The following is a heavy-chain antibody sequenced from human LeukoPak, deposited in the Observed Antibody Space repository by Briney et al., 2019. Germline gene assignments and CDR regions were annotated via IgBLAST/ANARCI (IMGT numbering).Heavy chain of an antibody. J-gene: IGHJ4*02. Sequence: GESLKISCQGSGYSFSRYWIGWVRQMPGKGLEWMGIIYPGDSDARCSPSFQGQVTISVDKSISTAYLQWSSLKASDTAIYYCARPYSSTSIAGAWSYWGQGTLVTVSS. CDR3: ARPYSSTSIAGAWSY. D-gene: IGHD6-19*01. V-gene: IGHV5-51*01. CDR2: IYPGDSDA. CDR1: GYSFSRYW.